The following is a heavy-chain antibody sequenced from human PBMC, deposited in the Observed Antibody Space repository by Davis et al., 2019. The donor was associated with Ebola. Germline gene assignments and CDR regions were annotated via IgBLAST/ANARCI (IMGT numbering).Heavy chain of an antibody. CDR2: ISHSGST. V-gene: IGHV4-34*01. Sequence: MPGGSLRLSCAASGFTFSSYAMTWARQAPGKGLEWIGEISHSGSTSYNPSLKSRVSISVDTSKNQFSLKVTSVTAADTAVYYCARIRPRTRYCSGETCYSFLDYWGQGALVTVSS. D-gene: IGHD2-15*01. CDR1: GFTFSSYA. CDR3: ARIRPRTRYCSGETCYSFLDY. J-gene: IGHJ4*02.